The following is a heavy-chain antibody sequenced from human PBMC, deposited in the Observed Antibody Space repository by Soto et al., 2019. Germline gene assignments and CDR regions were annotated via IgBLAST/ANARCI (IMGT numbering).Heavy chain of an antibody. CDR2: ISSSSSYI. J-gene: IGHJ4*02. CDR3: ARESEDLTSNFDY. CDR1: GFSFSTYT. Sequence: EVQLVESGGGLVKPGESLRISCAASGFSFSTYTMDWVRQAPGKGLEWVSSISSSSSYIFYADLVKGRFTISRDNARNSLFLQMDSLRVEDTAVYFCARESEDLTSNFDYWGQGTLVTVSS. V-gene: IGHV3-21*01.